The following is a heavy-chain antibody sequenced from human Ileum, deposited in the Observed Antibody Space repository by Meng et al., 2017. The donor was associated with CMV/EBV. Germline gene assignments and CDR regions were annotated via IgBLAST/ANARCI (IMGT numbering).Heavy chain of an antibody. Sequence: ASVKVSCKASGYTFINYYMHWVRQAPGQGLEWMGFIHPTAGSPTYAQRFQVGVTMTRDTSTSTFYMELSSLRSEDTAVYYCARGNYGDYVGTYYDAMDVWGQGTTVTVSS. CDR3: ARGNYGDYVGTYYDAMDV. D-gene: IGHD4-17*01. CDR2: IHPTAGSP. J-gene: IGHJ6*02. V-gene: IGHV1-46*01. CDR1: GYTFINYY.